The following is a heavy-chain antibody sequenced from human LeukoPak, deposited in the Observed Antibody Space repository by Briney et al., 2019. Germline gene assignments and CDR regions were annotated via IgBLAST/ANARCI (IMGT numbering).Heavy chain of an antibody. D-gene: IGHD3-10*01. Sequence: PGGSLRLSCAASGFTFSSYAMSWVRQAPGKGLEWVSAISGSGGSTYYADSVKGRFTISRDNSKNTLYLQMNSLRAEDTAVYYCAKGPMVLWFGDQGSFDPWGQGTLVTVSS. CDR2: ISGSGGST. J-gene: IGHJ5*02. CDR3: AKGPMVLWFGDQGSFDP. CDR1: GFTFSSYA. V-gene: IGHV3-23*01.